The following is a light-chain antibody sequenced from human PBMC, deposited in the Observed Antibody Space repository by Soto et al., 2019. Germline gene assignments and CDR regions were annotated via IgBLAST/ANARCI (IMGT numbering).Light chain of an antibody. CDR2: EAS. CDR1: QGISGW. Sequence: DTQPPQSPSTLAASLGDRFTITCRASQGISGWLAWYQQKPGKAPRLLIYEASTLESGVPSRFSGSGSGTEFTLTISGLQPEDFATYYCQQLKRYPSTFGGGTKVDI. V-gene: IGKV1-5*01. J-gene: IGKJ4*01. CDR3: QQLKRYPST.